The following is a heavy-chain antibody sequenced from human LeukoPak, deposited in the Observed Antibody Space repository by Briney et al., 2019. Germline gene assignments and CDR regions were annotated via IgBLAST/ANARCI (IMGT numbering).Heavy chain of an antibody. CDR3: ARLAPSRPALYSSSWYGNWFDP. Sequence: SETLSLTCAVYGGSFSGYYWSWIRQPPGKGLEWIGETNHSGSTNYNPSLKSRVTISVDTSKNQFSLKLSSVTAADTAVYYCARLAPSRPALYSSSWYGNWFDPWGQGTLVTVSS. D-gene: IGHD6-13*01. V-gene: IGHV4-34*01. J-gene: IGHJ5*02. CDR1: GGSFSGYY. CDR2: TNHSGST.